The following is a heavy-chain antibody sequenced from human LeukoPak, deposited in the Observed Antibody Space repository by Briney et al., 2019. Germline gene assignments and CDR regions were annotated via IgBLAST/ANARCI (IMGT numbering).Heavy chain of an antibody. D-gene: IGHD3-16*01. CDR2: LYSDGNK. CDR1: GFTVITND. Sequence: GGSLRLSCAASGFTVITNDMTWVRQAPGKGLEWVSVLYSDGNKKYADSVKGRFTFSRDISKNILYLQMNRLRVDDTAVYYCARGGGFVTRKTDYWGQGTLVTVSS. J-gene: IGHJ4*02. CDR3: ARGGGFVTRKTDY. V-gene: IGHV3-53*01.